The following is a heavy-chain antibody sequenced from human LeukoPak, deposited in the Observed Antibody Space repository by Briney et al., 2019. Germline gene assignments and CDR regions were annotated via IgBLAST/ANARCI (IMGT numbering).Heavy chain of an antibody. V-gene: IGHV3-64*01. CDR2: IISHGGST. J-gene: IGHJ6*02. D-gene: IGHD1-26*01. CDR1: GFTFSSYT. CDR3: ARVMQGAAESNYYYYAMDV. Sequence: GGSLRLSCAASGFTFSSYTMHWVRQAPGKGLEYVSAIISHGGSTYANSVQGRFTISRDNSKKTLYLQMGSLRAEDMAVYYCARVMQGAAESNYYYYAMDVWGQGTTVTVSS.